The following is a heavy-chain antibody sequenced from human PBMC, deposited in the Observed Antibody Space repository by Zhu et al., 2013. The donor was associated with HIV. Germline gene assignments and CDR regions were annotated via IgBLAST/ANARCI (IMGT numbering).Heavy chain of an antibody. D-gene: IGHD2-15*01. CDR2: ISSSGSTI. CDR1: GFTFSSYE. V-gene: IGHV3-48*03. Sequence: EVQLVESGGGLVQPGGSLRLSCAASGFTFSSYEMNWVRQAPGKGLEWVSYISSSGSTIYYADSVKGRFTISRDNAKNSLYLQMNSLRAEDTAVYYCARGEDIVVVVSSTAYFDLWGRGTLVTVSS. J-gene: IGHJ2*01. CDR3: ARGEDIVVVVSSTAYFDL.